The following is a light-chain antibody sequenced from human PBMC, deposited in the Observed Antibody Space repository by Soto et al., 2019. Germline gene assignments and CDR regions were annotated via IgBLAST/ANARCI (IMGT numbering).Light chain of an antibody. CDR2: GAS. Sequence: EIVMTQPPATLSVSPGERVTLSCRASQNIRSDLAWYQQKPGQAPRLLMYGASIRATGVPARFSGSGSGTDFTLTISSLQSEDLATYYCQHYNSYSEAFGQGTKVDIK. CDR3: QHYNSYSEA. J-gene: IGKJ1*01. CDR1: QNIRSD. V-gene: IGKV3-15*01.